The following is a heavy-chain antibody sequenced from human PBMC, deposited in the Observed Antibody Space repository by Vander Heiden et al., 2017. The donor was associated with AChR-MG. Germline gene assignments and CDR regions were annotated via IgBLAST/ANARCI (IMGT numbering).Heavy chain of an antibody. J-gene: IGHJ4*02. Sequence: QVQLVQSGAAVKKPGSSVKVSCKASGGTFSNYAINWVRQAPGQGLEWMGGINPIFGTANYAQKFQDRVTITADKSTSTAYMELSSLRSEDTAVYYCARGTTVTTSWGYWCQGTLVTVSS. CDR2: INPIFGTA. CDR1: GGTFSNYA. V-gene: IGHV1-69*06. D-gene: IGHD4-17*01. CDR3: ARGTTVTTSWGY.